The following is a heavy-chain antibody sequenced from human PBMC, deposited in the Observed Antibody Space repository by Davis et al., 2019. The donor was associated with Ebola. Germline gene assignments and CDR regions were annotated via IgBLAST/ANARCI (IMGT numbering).Heavy chain of an antibody. J-gene: IGHJ6*02. V-gene: IGHV1-18*01. Sequence: AASVKVSCKASGYTFTSYGISWVRQAPGQGLEWMGWISAYNGNTNYAQKLQGRVTMTTDTSTSTAYMELRSLRSDDTAVYYCAVPRVLRYFDWDSLHLNYYGMDVWGQGTTVTVSS. CDR3: AVPRVLRYFDWDSLHLNYYGMDV. CDR2: ISAYNGNT. CDR1: GYTFTSYG. D-gene: IGHD3-9*01.